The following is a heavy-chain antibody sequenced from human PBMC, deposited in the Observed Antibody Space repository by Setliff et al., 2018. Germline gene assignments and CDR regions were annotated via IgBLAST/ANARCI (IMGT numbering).Heavy chain of an antibody. Sequence: PSETLSLTCTVSGGSINSYPYYWGWIRQPPGKGLEWIGEINHRGSTNYNPSLKSRATISIDTSKDQFSLKLISMSAADTAVYFCARGRNIASRLLDSWGQGALVTVSS. CDR2: INHRGST. V-gene: IGHV4-39*07. CDR3: ARGRNIASRLLDS. J-gene: IGHJ4*02. CDR1: GGSINSYPYY. D-gene: IGHD2-15*01.